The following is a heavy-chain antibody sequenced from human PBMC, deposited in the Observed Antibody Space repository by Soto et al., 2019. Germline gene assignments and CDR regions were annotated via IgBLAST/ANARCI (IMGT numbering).Heavy chain of an antibody. Sequence: SETLSLTCTVCGGSISSYYWSWIRQPQGKGLEWIGYIYYSGSTNYNPSLKSRVTISVDTSKNQFSLKLSSVTAADTAVYYCARDLEYYDFWSGYLGAFDIWGQGTMVTVSS. V-gene: IGHV4-59*01. CDR3: ARDLEYYDFWSGYLGAFDI. CDR2: IYYSGST. D-gene: IGHD3-3*01. J-gene: IGHJ3*02. CDR1: GGSISSYY.